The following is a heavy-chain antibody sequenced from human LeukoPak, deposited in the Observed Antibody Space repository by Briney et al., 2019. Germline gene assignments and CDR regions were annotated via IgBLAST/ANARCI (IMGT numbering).Heavy chain of an antibody. CDR1: GFTFGNYA. CDR2: VSENGDTT. CDR3: AKDRTTVTYWYFDL. Sequence: GGSLRLSCAASGFTFGNYAMRWVRQAPGKGLQWVSTVSENGDTTWYADSVKGRFTISRDNSKNTLYLQMNTLRAEDTAVYYCAKDRTTVTYWYFDLWGRGTLVTVSS. V-gene: IGHV3-23*01. J-gene: IGHJ2*01. D-gene: IGHD4-17*01.